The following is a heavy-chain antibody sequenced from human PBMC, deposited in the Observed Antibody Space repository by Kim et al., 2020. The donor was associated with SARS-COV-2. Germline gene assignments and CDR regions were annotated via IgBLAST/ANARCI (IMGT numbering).Heavy chain of an antibody. D-gene: IGHD3-10*01. Sequence: GGSLRLSCAASGFTFSSYAMHWVRQAPGKGLEWVAVISYDGSNKYYADSVKGRFTISRDNSKNTLYLQMNSLRAEDTAVYYCARVSLGVLGWFGELNYGMDVWGQGTTVTVSS. J-gene: IGHJ6*02. CDR1: GFTFSSYA. CDR3: ARVSLGVLGWFGELNYGMDV. CDR2: ISYDGSNK. V-gene: IGHV3-30*04.